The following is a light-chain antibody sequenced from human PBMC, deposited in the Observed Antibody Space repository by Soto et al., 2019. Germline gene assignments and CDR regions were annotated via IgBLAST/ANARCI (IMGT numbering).Light chain of an antibody. J-gene: IGKJ5*01. CDR1: LSVSVY. CDR2: DAS. V-gene: IGKV3-11*01. Sequence: SPATLSLSPGERATLSCRTSLSVSVYLDWYQQKPGQAPRLLISDASNRATGIPARFSGSGSGTDFTLTISSLEPEAFAVYYCHQRQYWPPITFGQGTRLEIK. CDR3: HQRQYWPPIT.